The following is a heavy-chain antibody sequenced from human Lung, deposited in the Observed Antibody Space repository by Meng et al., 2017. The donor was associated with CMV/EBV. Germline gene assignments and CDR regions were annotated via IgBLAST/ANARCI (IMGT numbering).Heavy chain of an antibody. V-gene: IGHV3-7*01. CDR1: GCHFSGYW. CDR2: INQHGTTN. J-gene: IGHJ4*02. CDR3: ARELSSADYYIDY. D-gene: IGHD2-2*01. Sequence: LXCEASGCHFSGYWLSWVRQAPGKGLEWVANINQHGTTNYYADSLKGRFTISRDNTKKSLFLQIKSLRAEYTALYYCARELSSADYYIDYWGQGAXVTVSS.